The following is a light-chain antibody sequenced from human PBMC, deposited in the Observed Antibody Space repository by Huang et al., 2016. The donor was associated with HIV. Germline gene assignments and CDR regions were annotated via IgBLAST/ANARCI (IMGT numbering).Light chain of an antibody. CDR1: QIVSSSY. J-gene: IGKJ3*01. CDR3: QHYGSSPFT. V-gene: IGKV3-20*01. Sequence: DIVLTQSPGTLSLSPGERATLSCRASQIVSSSYLGWYQQKPGQAPRLLIYGASSRASGIPDRLSGSGSGTDFTLTISILEPEDFAVYYCQHYGSSPFTFGPGTKVDIK. CDR2: GAS.